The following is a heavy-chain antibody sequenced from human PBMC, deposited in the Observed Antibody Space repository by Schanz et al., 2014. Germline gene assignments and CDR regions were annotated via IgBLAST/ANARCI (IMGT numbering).Heavy chain of an antibody. Sequence: QVQLVQSGAEVKKPGASVKVSCKASGYTFTSYSMHWVRQAPGQGLEWMGIINLSGGSTTYAQKFQGRVTMTRDTSTSTVYMELSSLRSEDTAVYYCARDGVDAAAGGNYWGQGTLANVSS. D-gene: IGHD6-13*01. V-gene: IGHV1-46*03. CDR3: ARDGVDAAAGGNY. J-gene: IGHJ4*02. CDR2: INLSGGST. CDR1: GYTFTSYS.